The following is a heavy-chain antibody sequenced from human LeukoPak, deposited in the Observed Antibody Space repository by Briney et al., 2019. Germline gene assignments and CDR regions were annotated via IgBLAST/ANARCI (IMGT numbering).Heavy chain of an antibody. Sequence: GGSLRLSCAAPGFTFSSYAMSWVRQAPGKGLEWVSAISGSGSSTYYADSVKGRFTISRDNSKNTLYLQMNSLRAEDTAVYYCAKAKPYSSSWYWDYWGQGTLVTVSS. CDR1: GFTFSSYA. D-gene: IGHD6-13*01. V-gene: IGHV3-23*01. CDR2: ISGSGSST. CDR3: AKAKPYSSSWYWDY. J-gene: IGHJ4*02.